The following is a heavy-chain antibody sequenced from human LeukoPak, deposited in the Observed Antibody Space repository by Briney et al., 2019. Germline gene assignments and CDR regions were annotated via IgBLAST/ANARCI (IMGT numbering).Heavy chain of an antibody. V-gene: IGHV3-74*01. Sequence: GGSLRLSCAASGFIFSSYAMSWVRQAPGEGLVWVSRINSDGSSTTYADSVKGRFTISRDNAKNTLYLQMNSLRVEDTAVYYCARVKLASQTAWFDPWGQGTLVTVSS. CDR1: GFIFSSYA. J-gene: IGHJ5*02. CDR3: ARVKLASQTAWFDP. CDR2: INSDGSST.